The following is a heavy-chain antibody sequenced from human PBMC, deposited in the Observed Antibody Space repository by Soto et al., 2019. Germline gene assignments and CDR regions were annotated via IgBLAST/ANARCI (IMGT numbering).Heavy chain of an antibody. D-gene: IGHD1-26*01. CDR3: ARDKIKGAPDYLDS. CDR1: GFTFSSYA. V-gene: IGHV3-30-3*01. J-gene: IGHJ4*02. CDR2: IAYDGTIK. Sequence: PWGSLRLSCAASGFTFSSYAMSWVRQAPGKGLEWVAVIAYDGTIKIYRDSVKGRFTISRDDSKSTLYLQMNSLRPEDTAVYYCARDKIKGAPDYLDSWGQGTLVNVSS.